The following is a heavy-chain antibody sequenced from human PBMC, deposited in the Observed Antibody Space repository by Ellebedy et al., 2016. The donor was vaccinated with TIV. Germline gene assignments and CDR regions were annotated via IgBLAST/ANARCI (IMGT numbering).Heavy chain of an antibody. V-gene: IGHV1-3*04. J-gene: IGHJ4*02. CDR1: GYTFTSYA. CDR3: AREEWHYDY. D-gene: IGHD3-3*01. Sequence: AASVKVSCKATGYTFTSYAIHWVRQAPGQSLEWMGWISTANGNTKYSQKFQGRVTISRDTSASTAYMELTSLGSEDTAVYYCAREEWHYDYWGQGTLVTVSS. CDR2: ISTANGNT.